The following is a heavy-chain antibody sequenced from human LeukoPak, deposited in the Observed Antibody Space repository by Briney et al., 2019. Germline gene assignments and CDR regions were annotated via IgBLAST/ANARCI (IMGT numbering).Heavy chain of an antibody. J-gene: IGHJ6*02. Sequence: GASVKVSCKASGGTFSSHAISWVRQAPGQGLEWMGGIIPIFGTANYAQKFQGRVTITADESTSTAYMELSSLRSEDTAVYYCAREGYSGYDLTSDYYYYGMDVWGQGTTVTVSS. CDR1: GGTFSSHA. V-gene: IGHV1-69*13. CDR2: IIPIFGTA. CDR3: AREGYSGYDLTSDYYYYGMDV. D-gene: IGHD5-12*01.